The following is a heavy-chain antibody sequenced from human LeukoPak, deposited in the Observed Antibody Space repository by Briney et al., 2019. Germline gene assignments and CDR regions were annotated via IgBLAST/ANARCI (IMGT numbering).Heavy chain of an antibody. CDR3: ARAMEVMVRGVDSNWFDP. CDR1: GYTFTGYY. D-gene: IGHD3-10*01. Sequence: GASVKVSCKASGYTFTGYYMHWVRQAPGQGLEWTGWINPNSGGTNYAQKFQGRVTMTRDTSISTAYMELSRLRSDDTAVYYCARAMEVMVRGVDSNWFDPWGQGTLVTVSS. CDR2: INPNSGGT. J-gene: IGHJ5*02. V-gene: IGHV1-2*02.